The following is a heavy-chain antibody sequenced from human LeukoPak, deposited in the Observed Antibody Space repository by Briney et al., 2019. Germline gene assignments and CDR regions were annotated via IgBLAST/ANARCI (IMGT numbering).Heavy chain of an antibody. Sequence: PGGSLRLSCAASGFTVSSNYMSWVRQAPGKGLEWASVIYSGGSTYYADSVKGRFTISRDNSKNTLYLQMNSLRAEDTAVYYCARGHYYDSSGYYYPRYYYYMDVWGKGTTVTVSS. CDR3: ARGHYYDSSGYYYPRYYYYMDV. J-gene: IGHJ6*03. V-gene: IGHV3-53*01. CDR1: GFTVSSNY. D-gene: IGHD3-22*01. CDR2: IYSGGST.